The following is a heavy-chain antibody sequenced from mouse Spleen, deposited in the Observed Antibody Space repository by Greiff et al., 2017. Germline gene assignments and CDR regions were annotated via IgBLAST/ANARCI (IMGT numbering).Heavy chain of an antibody. Sequence: EVQLQQSGPELVKPGASVKISCKASGYTFTDYYMNWVKQSHGKSLEWIGDINPNNGGTSYNQKFKGKATLTVDKSSSTAYMELRSLTSEDSALYYCARSPLTVPFDYWGQGTTLTVSS. D-gene: IGHD1-1*01. J-gene: IGHJ2*01. V-gene: IGHV1-26*01. CDR2: INPNNGGT. CDR1: GYTFTDYY. CDR3: ARSPLTVPFDY.